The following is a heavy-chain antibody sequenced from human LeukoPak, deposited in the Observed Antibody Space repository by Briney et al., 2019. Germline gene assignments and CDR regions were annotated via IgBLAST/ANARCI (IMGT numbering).Heavy chain of an antibody. D-gene: IGHD4-23*01. J-gene: IGHJ3*02. CDR2: IYYSGST. V-gene: IGHV4-59*01. CDR1: GGFISSYY. CDR3: ARVQSLTTVVTLDAFDI. Sequence: SETLSLTCTVSGGFISSYYWSWIRQPPGKGLEWIGYIYYSGSTNYNPSLKSRVTISVDTSKNQFSLKLSSVTAADTAVYYCARVQSLTTVVTLDAFDIWGQGTMVTVSS.